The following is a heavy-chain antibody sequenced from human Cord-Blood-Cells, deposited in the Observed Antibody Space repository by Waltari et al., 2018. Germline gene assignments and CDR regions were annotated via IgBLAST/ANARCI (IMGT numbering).Heavy chain of an antibody. Sequence: EVQLVESGGGLIQPGGSLRLSCAASGFTVSSNYMSWVRQAPGKGLEWVSVIYSGGREYYAETGKGRFTISRDNAKNTLYLQMNSRRAEDTAVYYCARDQRHYDSSGYYAFDIWGQGTMVTVSS. CDR3: ARDQRHYDSSGYYAFDI. V-gene: IGHV3-53*01. J-gene: IGHJ3*02. D-gene: IGHD3-22*01. CDR1: GFTVSSNY. CDR2: IYSGGRE.